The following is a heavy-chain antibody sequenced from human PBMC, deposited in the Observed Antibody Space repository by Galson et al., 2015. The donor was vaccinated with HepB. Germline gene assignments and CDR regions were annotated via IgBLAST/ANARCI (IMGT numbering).Heavy chain of an antibody. CDR3: ACGNYHFDC. J-gene: IGHJ4*02. V-gene: IGHV6-1*01. CDR2: TYYRSKWYN. Sequence: CAISGDSVSSNSAAWNWIRQSPPRGLEWLGRTYYRSKWYNDYAVSVKSRITINPDTSKNQFSLQLNSVTPEDTAVYYCACGNYHFDCWDQGTLVTVSS. D-gene: IGHD5-24*01. CDR1: GDSVSSNSAA.